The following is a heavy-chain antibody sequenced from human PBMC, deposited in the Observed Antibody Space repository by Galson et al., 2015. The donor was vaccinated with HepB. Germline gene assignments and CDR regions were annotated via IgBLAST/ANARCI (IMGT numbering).Heavy chain of an antibody. CDR1: GFTFSSYA. CDR3: ARAIWGYSGYGMTDY. D-gene: IGHD5-12*01. V-gene: IGHV3-30-3*01. Sequence: SLRLSCAASGFTFSSYAMHWVRQAPGKGLEWVAVISYDGSNKYYADSVKGRFTISRDNSKNTLYLQMNSLRAEDTAVYYCARAIWGYSGYGMTDYWGQGTLVTVSS. CDR2: ISYDGSNK. J-gene: IGHJ4*02.